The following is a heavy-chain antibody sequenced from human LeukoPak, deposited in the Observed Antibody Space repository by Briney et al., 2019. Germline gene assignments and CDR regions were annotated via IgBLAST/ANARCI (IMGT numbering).Heavy chain of an antibody. CDR2: IYYSGST. D-gene: IGHD1-26*01. CDR1: GASISRSDYF. V-gene: IGHV4-39*07. CDR3: ATNRPVGGTYWGSFDI. J-gene: IGHJ3*02. Sequence: ETLSLTCTVSGASISRSDYFWGWIRQPPGKGLEWIGSIYYSGSTYYSPSLKGRVTISVDTSKNQFSLRLTSVTAADTAVYYCATNRPVGGTYWGSFDIWGQGTLVTVSS.